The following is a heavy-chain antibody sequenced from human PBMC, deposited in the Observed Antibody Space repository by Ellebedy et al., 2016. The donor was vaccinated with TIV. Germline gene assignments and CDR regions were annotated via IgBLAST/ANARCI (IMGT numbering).Heavy chain of an antibody. J-gene: IGHJ3*02. CDR3: ARRYYDSDGYAFDAFDM. CDR1: GGSISSYY. CDR2: MYNSGSA. V-gene: IGHV4-59*08. D-gene: IGHD3-22*01. Sequence: MPSETLSLTCTVSGGSISSYYYSLIRLPPGKGLEWIGYMYNSGSANYNPSLKSRVTISVDTSKNQFSLKLSSVTAADTAVYYCARRYYDSDGYAFDAFDMWGQGTMVTVSS.